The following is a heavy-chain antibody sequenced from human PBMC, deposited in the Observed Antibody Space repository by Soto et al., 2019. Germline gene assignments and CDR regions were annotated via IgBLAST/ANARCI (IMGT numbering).Heavy chain of an antibody. Sequence: GGSLRLSCAASGFTFSSYGMHWVRQAPGKGLEWVAVISYDGSNKYYADSVKGRFTISRDNSKNTLYLQMNSLRAEDTAVYYCATDGIAVAAVDYWGQGTLVTVSS. CDR2: ISYDGSNK. CDR1: GFTFSSYG. D-gene: IGHD6-19*01. CDR3: ATDGIAVAAVDY. V-gene: IGHV3-30*03. J-gene: IGHJ4*02.